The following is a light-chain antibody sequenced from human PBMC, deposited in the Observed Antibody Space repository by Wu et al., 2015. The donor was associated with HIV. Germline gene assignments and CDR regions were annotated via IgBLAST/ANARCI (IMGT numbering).Light chain of an antibody. CDR2: VAS. CDR3: QQYGSSRWT. J-gene: IGKJ1*01. Sequence: EIVLTQSPGTLSLSPGERATLSCRASQSISSNYLAWYQQKPGQAPRLLISVASSRATGIPDRFSGSVSGTDFTLTISRLEPEDFALYYCQQYGSSRWTFGQGTKVELK. V-gene: IGKV3-20*01. CDR1: QSISSNY.